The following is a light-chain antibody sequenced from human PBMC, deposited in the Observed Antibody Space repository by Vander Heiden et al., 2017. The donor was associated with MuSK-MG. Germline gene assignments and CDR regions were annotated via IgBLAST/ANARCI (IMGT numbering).Light chain of an antibody. CDR1: QSVLYSSNNKNY. CDR3: QQYDTTPQT. V-gene: IGKV4-1*01. Sequence: DIVMTQSPDSLAVSLGERATINCKSSQSVLYSSNNKNYLAWYQQKPGQPPKLLIYWASTRESGVPDRFSGSASGTDFTLTISILHAEDVTVYYCQQYDTTPQTFGQGTKLEIK. J-gene: IGKJ1*01. CDR2: WAS.